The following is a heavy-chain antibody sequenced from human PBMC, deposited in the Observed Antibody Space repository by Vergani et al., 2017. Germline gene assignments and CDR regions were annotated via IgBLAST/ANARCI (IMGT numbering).Heavy chain of an antibody. CDR3: VYSSSSFGYDYYMDV. CDR1: GFTFSSYA. CDR2: ISGSGGST. D-gene: IGHD6-6*01. V-gene: IGHV3-23*01. Sequence: EVQLLESGGGLVQPGGSLRLSCAASGFTFSSYAMSWVRQAPGKGLEWVSAISGSGGSTYYADSVTGRFTISRDNSKNTLYLQMNSLRAEDTAVYWTVYSSSSFGYDYYMDVWGKGTTVTVSS. J-gene: IGHJ6*03.